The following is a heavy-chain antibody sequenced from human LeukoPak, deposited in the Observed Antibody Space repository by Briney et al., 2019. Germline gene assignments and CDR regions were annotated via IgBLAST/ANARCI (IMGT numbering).Heavy chain of an antibody. D-gene: IGHD1-26*01. V-gene: IGHV3-7*03. CDR1: GFTFSSYW. CDR3: VKDSPPRYSGSPPVY. Sequence: GGSLRLSCAASGFTFSSYWMSWVRQAPGKGLEWVANINKDGGEKYYVDSVKGRFTISRDNAKNSLYLQMNSLRADDTAVYYCVKDSPPRYSGSPPVYWGQGTLVTVSS. J-gene: IGHJ4*02. CDR2: INKDGGEK.